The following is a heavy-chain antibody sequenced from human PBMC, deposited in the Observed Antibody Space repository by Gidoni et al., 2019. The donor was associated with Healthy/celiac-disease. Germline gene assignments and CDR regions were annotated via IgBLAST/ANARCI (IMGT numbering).Heavy chain of an antibody. D-gene: IGHD5-18*01. V-gene: IGHV1-46*01. CDR2: INPSGGST. Sequence: QVQLVQSGAEVKKPGASVKVSCQASGYTFPRYYMHWVRQAPGQGLEWMGIINPSGGSTSYAQKFQGRVTMTRDTSTSTVYMELSSLRSEDTTVYYCARDFNLRGYSYGGGDAFDIWGQGTMVTVSS. J-gene: IGHJ3*02. CDR3: ARDFNLRGYSYGGGDAFDI. CDR1: GYTFPRYY.